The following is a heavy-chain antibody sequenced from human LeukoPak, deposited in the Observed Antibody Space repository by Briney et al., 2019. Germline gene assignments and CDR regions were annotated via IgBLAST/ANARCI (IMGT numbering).Heavy chain of an antibody. V-gene: IGHV3-23*01. J-gene: IGHJ6*03. D-gene: IGHD1-26*01. Sequence: PGGSLRLSCAASGLTFSTYAMSWVRQAPGKGLEWVSGISGSGGRTYYADSVNGRFTISRDNSKNTLYLQMNSLRAEDTAIYYCAKGWDDDYFYYYVDVWGKGTTVSVSS. CDR1: GLTFSTYA. CDR3: AKGWDDDYFYYYVDV. CDR2: ISGSGGRT.